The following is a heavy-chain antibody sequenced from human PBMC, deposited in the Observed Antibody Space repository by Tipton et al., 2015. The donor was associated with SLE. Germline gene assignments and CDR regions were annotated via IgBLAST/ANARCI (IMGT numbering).Heavy chain of an antibody. J-gene: IGHJ4*02. CDR1: GFTFSNYW. Sequence: SLRLSCAASGFTFSNYWMHWVRQAPGKGLVWVSRSNSDGSDTSYADSVKGRFTISRDNSKNTLYLQMNGLRAEDTAIYYCARDAYGDSTVLLDYWGQGTLVTVAS. D-gene: IGHD4-17*01. V-gene: IGHV3-74*01. CDR2: SNSDGSDT. CDR3: ARDAYGDSTVLLDY.